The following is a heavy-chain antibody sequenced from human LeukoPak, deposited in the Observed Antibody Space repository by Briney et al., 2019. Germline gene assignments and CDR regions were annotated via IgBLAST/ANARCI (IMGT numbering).Heavy chain of an antibody. J-gene: IGHJ4*02. CDR3: AKHHGITMIVVVTTFDY. V-gene: IGHV3-53*01. CDR2: IYSGGST. Sequence: ETLSLTCAVYGGSFSGYYWSWIRQPPGKGLEWVSIIYSGGSTYYADSVKGRFTISRDNSKNTLYLQMNSLRAEDTAVYYCAKHHGITMIVVVTTFDYWGQGTLVTVSS. CDR1: GGSFSGYY. D-gene: IGHD3-22*01.